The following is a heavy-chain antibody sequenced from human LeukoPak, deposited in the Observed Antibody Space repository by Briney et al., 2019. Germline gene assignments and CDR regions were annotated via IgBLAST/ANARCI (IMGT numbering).Heavy chain of an antibody. CDR2: IYYSGST. D-gene: IGHD3-22*01. CDR1: GGSISSYY. J-gene: IGHJ6*03. Sequence: SETLSLTCTVSGGSISSYYWSWIRQPPGKGLEWIGYIYYSGSTNYNPSLKSRVTISVDTSKNQFSLKLSSVTAADTAAYYCARVSYYYDSSGYYYGPNYYYYMDVWGKGTTVTISS. V-gene: IGHV4-59*01. CDR3: ARVSYYYDSSGYYYGPNYYYYMDV.